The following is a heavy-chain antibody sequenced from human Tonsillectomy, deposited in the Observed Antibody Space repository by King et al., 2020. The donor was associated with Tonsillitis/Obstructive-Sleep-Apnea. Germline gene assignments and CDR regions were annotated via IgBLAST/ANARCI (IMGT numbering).Heavy chain of an antibody. D-gene: IGHD3-3*01. V-gene: IGHV1-18*01. CDR2: ISAYTGNT. Sequence: VQLVESGAEVKKPGASVKVSCKASGYTFTSYGISWVRQAPGQGLEWMGWISAYTGNTNSAQKLQGRCTMTTATSTSTAYMELRSLRSDDTAVYYCARGKRFEWVDHMDVWGKGTTVTVSS. J-gene: IGHJ6*03. CDR3: ARGKRFEWVDHMDV. CDR1: GYTFTSYG.